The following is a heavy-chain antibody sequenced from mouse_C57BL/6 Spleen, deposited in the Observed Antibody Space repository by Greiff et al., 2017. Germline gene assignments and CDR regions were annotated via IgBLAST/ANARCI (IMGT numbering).Heavy chain of an antibody. CDR1: GYSFTDYN. J-gene: IGHJ2*01. V-gene: IGHV1-39*01. D-gene: IGHD2-4*01. Sequence: EVQLQQPGPELVKPGASVKISCKASGYSFTDYNMNWVKQSNGKSLEWIGVINPNCGTTSYTQKFQGKATLTVDQSASTAYMLLNSLTSEDSSVYYCARRAWIYYDYDGYFDYWGQGTTLTVSS. CDR3: ARRAWIYYDYDGYFDY. CDR2: INPNCGTT.